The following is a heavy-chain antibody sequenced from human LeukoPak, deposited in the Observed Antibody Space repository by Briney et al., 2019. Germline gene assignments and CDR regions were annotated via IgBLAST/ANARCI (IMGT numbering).Heavy chain of an antibody. D-gene: IGHD1-26*01. Sequence: SVKVSCKASGGTFSSYAISWVRQAPGQGLEWRGGIIPTFGTANYAQKFQGRVTITADESTSTAYMELSSLRSEDTAVYYCARIVGATYHYFDYWGQGTLVTVSS. J-gene: IGHJ4*02. CDR1: GGTFSSYA. V-gene: IGHV1-69*13. CDR2: IIPTFGTA. CDR3: ARIVGATYHYFDY.